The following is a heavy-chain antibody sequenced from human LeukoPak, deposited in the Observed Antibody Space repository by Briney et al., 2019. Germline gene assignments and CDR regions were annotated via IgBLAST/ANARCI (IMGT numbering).Heavy chain of an antibody. CDR2: ISTISSTK. Sequence: PGGSLRLSCAASGFTFSSYDMNWVRQAPGKGLERVSYISTISSTKYYADSVKGRFTISRDNAKNSLYLQMNSLRDEDTAVYYCARGKIGYYYGDYDGYWGQGTLVTVSS. CDR3: ARGKIGYYYGDYDGY. D-gene: IGHD4-17*01. CDR1: GFTFSSYD. J-gene: IGHJ4*02. V-gene: IGHV3-48*02.